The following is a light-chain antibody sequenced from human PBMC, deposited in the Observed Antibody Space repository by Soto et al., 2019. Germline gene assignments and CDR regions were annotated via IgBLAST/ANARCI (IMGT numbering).Light chain of an antibody. Sequence: QSALTQPASVSGSPGQSITISFPGPDSDVWSFNLVSWYRQHPGKAPKLMIYEVSKRPSGVSTRFSGSKSGNTASLTISGLQAEDEADYYCCSYAGSGTLIFATGT. CDR2: EVS. J-gene: IGLJ1*01. CDR1: DSDVWSFNL. V-gene: IGLV2-23*02. CDR3: CSYAGSGTLI.